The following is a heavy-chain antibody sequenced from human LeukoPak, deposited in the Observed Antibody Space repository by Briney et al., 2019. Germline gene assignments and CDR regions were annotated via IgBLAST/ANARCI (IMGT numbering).Heavy chain of an antibody. D-gene: IGHD4-17*01. CDR2: IYPNDADT. V-gene: IGHV5-51*01. Sequence: GESLKISCKGSGYIFTSSWVAWVRQRPGKGLEWMGIIYPNDADTRYGPSFQGQVTISADKTISTAYLQWSSLKASDTAMYYCARPRNYGDSRGFDYWGQGTLVTVSS. CDR3: ARPRNYGDSRGFDY. CDR1: GYIFTSSW. J-gene: IGHJ4*02.